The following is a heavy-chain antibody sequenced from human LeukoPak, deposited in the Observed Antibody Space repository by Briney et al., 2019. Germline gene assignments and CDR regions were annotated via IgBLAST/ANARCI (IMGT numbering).Heavy chain of an antibody. CDR2: ITSSGSTI. CDR3: ARESYDFWSGYN. Sequence: GGSLRLSCAASGFTFSSYEMNWVRQAPGKGLEWVSYITSSGSTIYYADSVKGRFTIPRDNAKNPLYLQMNSLRAEDTAVYYCARESYDFWSGYNWGQGTLVTVSS. D-gene: IGHD3-3*01. CDR1: GFTFSSYE. J-gene: IGHJ4*02. V-gene: IGHV3-48*03.